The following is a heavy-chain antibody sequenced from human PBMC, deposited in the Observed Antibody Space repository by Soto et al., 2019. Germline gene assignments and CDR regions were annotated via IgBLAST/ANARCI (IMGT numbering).Heavy chain of an antibody. V-gene: IGHV1-18*01. J-gene: IGHJ3*02. Sequence: QVQLVQSGAEVKKPGASVKVSCKASGYTFTSYGISWVRQAPGQGLQWMGWISAYNGNTNYAQKLQGRVTMTTDTSTSTTYMELRSLRSDDTAVYYCASRNSGYDDDAFDIWGQGTMVTVSS. CDR1: GYTFTSYG. CDR3: ASRNSGYDDDAFDI. D-gene: IGHD5-12*01. CDR2: ISAYNGNT.